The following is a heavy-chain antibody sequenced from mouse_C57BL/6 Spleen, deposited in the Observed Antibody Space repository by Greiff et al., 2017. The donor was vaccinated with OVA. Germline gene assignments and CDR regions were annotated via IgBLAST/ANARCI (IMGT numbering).Heavy chain of an antibody. CDR2: ISYDGSN. CDR3: ARDDYPWFAY. J-gene: IGHJ3*01. Sequence: EVKLQESGPGLVKPSQSLSLTCSVTGYSITSGYYWNWIRQFPGNKLEWMGYISYDGSNNYNPSLKNRISITRDTSKNQFFLKLNSVTTEDTATYYCARDDYPWFAYWGQGTLVTVSA. D-gene: IGHD2-4*01. V-gene: IGHV3-6*01. CDR1: GYSITSGYY.